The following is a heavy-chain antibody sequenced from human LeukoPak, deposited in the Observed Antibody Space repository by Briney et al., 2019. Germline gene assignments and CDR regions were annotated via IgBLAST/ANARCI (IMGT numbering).Heavy chain of an antibody. V-gene: IGHV4-38-2*01. J-gene: IGHJ4*02. Sequence: SETLSLTCAVSGYSISSGYYWGWIRQPPGKGLEWIGSIYHSGSTYYNPSLKSRVTISVDTSKNQFSLKLGSVTAADTAVYYCAVGGDYYFDYWGQGTLVTVSS. CDR1: GYSISSGYY. D-gene: IGHD2-21*02. CDR2: IYHSGST. CDR3: AVGGDYYFDY.